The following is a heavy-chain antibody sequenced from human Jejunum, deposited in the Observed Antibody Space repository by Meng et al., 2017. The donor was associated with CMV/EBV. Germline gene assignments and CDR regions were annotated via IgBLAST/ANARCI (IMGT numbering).Heavy chain of an antibody. CDR3: ARGYSGYGEDY. D-gene: IGHD5-12*01. J-gene: IGHJ4*02. V-gene: IGHV4-30-2*01. CDR1: GASISNSAYS. Sequence: DVSGASISNSAYSWGWIRQPPGKGLEWIGFIYHTGSTYYHPSLKTRVTISVDGSNNQFSLKLYSVTAADTAVYYCARGYSGYGEDYWGQGTLVTVSS. CDR2: IYHTGST.